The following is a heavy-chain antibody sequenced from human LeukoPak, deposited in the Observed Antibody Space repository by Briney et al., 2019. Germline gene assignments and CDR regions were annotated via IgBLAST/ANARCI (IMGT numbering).Heavy chain of an antibody. CDR1: DYSINSGYY. CDR2: IYHSGST. V-gene: IGHV4-38-2*01. D-gene: IGHD7-27*01. J-gene: IGHJ3*02. Sequence: PSETLSLTCAVSDYSINSGYYWGWIRQPPGKGLEWIGSIYHSGSTYYNPSLKSRVTISVDTSKNQFSLKLSSVTAADTAVYYCARSAGDLYDAFDIWGQGTMVTVSS. CDR3: ARSAGDLYDAFDI.